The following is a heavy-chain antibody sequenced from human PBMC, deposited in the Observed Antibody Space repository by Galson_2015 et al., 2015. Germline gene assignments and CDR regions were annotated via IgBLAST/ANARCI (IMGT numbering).Heavy chain of an antibody. J-gene: IGHJ4*02. Sequence: PALVKPTQTLTLTCTFYGFSLSTSGMGVGWIRQPPGKALEWLALIYWDDDKRYRPALKSRPAITKDTSKNPVALTMTNMDTVDTATYYCVRSTFDDFWSGNYYFDQWGQGTLVTVSS. CDR1: GFSLSTSGMG. V-gene: IGHV2-5*02. CDR2: IYWDDDK. D-gene: IGHD3-3*01. CDR3: VRSTFDDFWSGNYYFDQ.